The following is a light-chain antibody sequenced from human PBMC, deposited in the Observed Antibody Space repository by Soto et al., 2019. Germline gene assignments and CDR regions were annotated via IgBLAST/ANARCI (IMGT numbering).Light chain of an antibody. V-gene: IGKV3-20*01. CDR2: GAS. CDR3: QYYGGSPPLT. CDR1: QSISSSD. Sequence: EIVLTQSPGTQSLSPGSRATLSCRASQSISSSDLAWYQQQPGQPPRLLIFGASNRATGIPDRFSGSGSVTDFTLTISRLEPEDFAVYYCQYYGGSPPLTFGGGTKVEVK. J-gene: IGKJ4*01.